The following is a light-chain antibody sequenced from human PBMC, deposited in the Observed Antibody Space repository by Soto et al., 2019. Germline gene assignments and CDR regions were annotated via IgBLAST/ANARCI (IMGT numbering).Light chain of an antibody. CDR1: SSDVGSYNL. V-gene: IGLV2-23*01. Sequence: QSALTQPASVSGSPGQSITISCTGTSSDVGSYNLVSWYQQHPGKAPKLMIYEGSKRPSGVSNRFSGSKSGNTASLTISGLQAEDEADYYCCSYAGSSPGVFGTGTQLTVL. J-gene: IGLJ1*01. CDR2: EGS. CDR3: CSYAGSSPGV.